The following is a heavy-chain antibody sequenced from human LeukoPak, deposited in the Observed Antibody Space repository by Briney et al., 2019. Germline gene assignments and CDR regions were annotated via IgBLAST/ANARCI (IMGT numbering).Heavy chain of an antibody. CDR1: GGSISSYY. D-gene: IGHD3-3*01. CDR2: MYDNGST. J-gene: IGHJ4*02. V-gene: IGHV4-59*01. Sequence: SETPSLTCTVSGGSISSYYWTWIRQPPGKGLEWIGYMYDNGSTNYNSSLKSRVTISGDTSKNQFSLKLSSVTAADTAVYFCARSFDFWSGHLEYWGQGTLVTVSS. CDR3: ARSFDFWSGHLEY.